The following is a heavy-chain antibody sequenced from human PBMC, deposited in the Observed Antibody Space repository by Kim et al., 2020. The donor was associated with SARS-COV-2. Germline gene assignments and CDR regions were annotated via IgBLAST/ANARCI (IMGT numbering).Heavy chain of an antibody. Sequence: GGSLRLSCIASGFTFSICWMSWVRQAPGKGLEWVANIKQDGSEKSYVDSVKGRFTISRDNAKISLYLQMNSHDYVLLYERGSARLVRNGHWGQGALVIVSS. CDR3: ARLVRNGH. CDR1: GFTFSICW. CDR2: IKQDGSEK. J-gene: IGHJ4*02. D-gene: IGHD6-19*01. V-gene: IGHV3-7*01.